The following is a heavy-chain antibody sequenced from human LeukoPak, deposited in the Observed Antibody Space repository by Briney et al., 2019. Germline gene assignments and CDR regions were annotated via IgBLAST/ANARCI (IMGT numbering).Heavy chain of an antibody. D-gene: IGHD6-13*01. CDR1: GGSISSGSYY. V-gene: IGHV4-61*02. J-gene: IGHJ6*03. CDR3: ARDWAYSSSYYYYMDV. Sequence: SETLSLTCTVSGGSISSGSYYWSWIRQPAGKGLEWIGRIYTSGSTNYNPSLKSRVTISVDTSKNQFSLKLSSVTAADTAVYYCARDWAYSSSYYYYMDVWGKGTTVTVSS. CDR2: IYTSGST.